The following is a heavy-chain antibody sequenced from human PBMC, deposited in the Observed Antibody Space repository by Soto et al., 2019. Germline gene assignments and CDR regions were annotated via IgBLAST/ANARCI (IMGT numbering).Heavy chain of an antibody. Sequence: GGSLRLSCAASGFTFSSYAMSWVRQAPGKGLEWVSAISGSGGSTYYADSVKGRFTISRDNSKNTLYLQMNSLRAEDTAVYYCAKDLRTGDIVGGDAFDIWGQGTMVTVSS. CDR3: AKDLRTGDIVGGDAFDI. V-gene: IGHV3-23*01. CDR2: ISGSGGST. J-gene: IGHJ3*02. CDR1: GFTFSSYA. D-gene: IGHD2-15*01.